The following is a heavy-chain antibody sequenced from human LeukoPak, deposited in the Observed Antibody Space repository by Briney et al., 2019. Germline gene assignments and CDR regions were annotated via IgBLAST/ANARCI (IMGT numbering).Heavy chain of an antibody. Sequence: GGSLRLSCAASGFTFSSYAMPWARQAPGKGLEYVSAISSNGGSTYYANSVKGRFTISRDNSKNTLYLQMGSLRAEDMAVYYCARGRYQLLLDWFDPWGQGTLVTVSS. V-gene: IGHV3-64*01. D-gene: IGHD2-2*01. CDR3: ARGRYQLLLDWFDP. J-gene: IGHJ5*02. CDR1: GFTFSSYA. CDR2: ISSNGGST.